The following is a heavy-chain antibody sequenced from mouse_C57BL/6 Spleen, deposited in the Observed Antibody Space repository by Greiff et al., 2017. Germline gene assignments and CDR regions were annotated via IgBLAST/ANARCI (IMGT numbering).Heavy chain of an antibody. V-gene: IGHV6-3*01. CDR2: IRLKSDNYAT. Sequence: EVKLEESGGGLVQPGGSMKLSCVASGFTFSNYWMNWVRQSPEKGLEWVAQIRLKSDNYATHYAESVKGRFTISRDDSKSSVYLQMNNLRAEDTGIYYCTGLYDYDVRYFDVWGTGTTVTVSS. J-gene: IGHJ1*03. D-gene: IGHD2-4*01. CDR3: TGLYDYDVRYFDV. CDR1: GFTFSNYW.